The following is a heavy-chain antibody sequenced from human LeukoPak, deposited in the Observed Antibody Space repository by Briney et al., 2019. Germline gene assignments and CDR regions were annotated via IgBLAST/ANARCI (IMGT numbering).Heavy chain of an antibody. CDR2: IYSGGST. CDR3: ARVQQLANFDY. D-gene: IGHD6-13*01. Sequence: GGSLRLSCAASGFTVSSNYMSWVRQAPGKGLEWVSVIYSGGSTYYADSVKGRFTISRDNSKNTLYLQMNSLRADDTAVYYCARVQQLANFDYWGQGTLVTVSS. J-gene: IGHJ4*02. V-gene: IGHV3-53*01. CDR1: GFTVSSNY.